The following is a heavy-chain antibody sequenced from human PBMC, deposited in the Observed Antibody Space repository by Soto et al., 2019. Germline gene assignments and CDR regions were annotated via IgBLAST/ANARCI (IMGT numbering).Heavy chain of an antibody. D-gene: IGHD4-4*01. CDR2: ISSSSSTI. CDR1: GFNFRSYS. CDR3: ASGDYSNYYYYYGMDV. V-gene: IGHV3-48*02. Sequence: GGSLRLSCTASGFNFRSYSMNWVRQAPGKGLEWVSYISSSSSTIYYADSVKGRFTISRDNAKNSLYLQMNSLRDEDTAVYYCASGDYSNYYYYYGMDVWGQGTTVTVSS. J-gene: IGHJ6*02.